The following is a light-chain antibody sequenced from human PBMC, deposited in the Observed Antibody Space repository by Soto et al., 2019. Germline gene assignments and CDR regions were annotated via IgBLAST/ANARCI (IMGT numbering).Light chain of an antibody. CDR3: QKCNSPPPFT. CDR1: QDISNY. CDR2: AAS. J-gene: IGKJ3*01. Sequence: DIQMTQSPSSLSASVGDRVTITCRASQDISNYLAWYQQKPGKVTKLLIYAASTLQSRVPSRFSGSGSGTDFTLTISSLQPEDAATYFCQKCNSPPPFTFGPGTKVDIK. V-gene: IGKV1-27*01.